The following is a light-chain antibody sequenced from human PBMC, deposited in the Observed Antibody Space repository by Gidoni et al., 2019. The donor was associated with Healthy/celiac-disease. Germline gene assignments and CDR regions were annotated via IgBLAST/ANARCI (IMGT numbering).Light chain of an antibody. CDR2: RNN. Sequence: QSVLTQPPSASGTPGQRVTISYSGSSSNIGSNTVNWYQQLPGTAPKLLIYRNNQRPSGFPDRFSGSKSGTSASLAISGLQSEDEADYYCAAWDDSLNGVVFGGGTKLTVL. CDR3: AAWDDSLNGVV. V-gene: IGLV1-44*01. J-gene: IGLJ2*01. CDR1: SSNIGSNT.